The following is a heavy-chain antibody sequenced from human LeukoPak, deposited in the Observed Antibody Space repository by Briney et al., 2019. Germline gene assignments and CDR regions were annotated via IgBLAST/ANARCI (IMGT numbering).Heavy chain of an antibody. V-gene: IGHV3-23*01. CDR2: ISNSGGST. Sequence: GGSLRLSCAASGFTFSSYAMSWVRQAPGKGLEWVSTISNSGGSTDYADSVKGGFTISRDNSKNTLYLQMNSLRAEDTAVYYCAGVRGVSPFDYWGQGTLVTVSS. D-gene: IGHD3-10*01. CDR3: AGVRGVSPFDY. CDR1: GFTFSSYA. J-gene: IGHJ4*02.